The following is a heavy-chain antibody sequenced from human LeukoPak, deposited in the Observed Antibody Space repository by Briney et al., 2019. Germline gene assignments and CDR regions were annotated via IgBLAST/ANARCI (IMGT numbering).Heavy chain of an antibody. CDR2: ISSSGSTI. CDR1: GFTFSSYE. J-gene: IGHJ4*02. V-gene: IGHV3-48*03. Sequence: PGGSLRLSCAASGFTFSSYEMNWVRQAPGKGLEWVSYISSSGSTIYYADSVKGRFTISRDNAKNSLYLQMNSLRAEDTAVYYCARVDGSGRRAVDYWGQGTLVTVSS. D-gene: IGHD3-10*01. CDR3: ARVDGSGRRAVDY.